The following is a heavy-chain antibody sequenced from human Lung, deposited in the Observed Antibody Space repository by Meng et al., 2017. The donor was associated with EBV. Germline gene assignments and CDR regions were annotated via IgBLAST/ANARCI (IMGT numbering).Heavy chain of an antibody. CDR1: GGSVSSGSYH. J-gene: IGHJ4*02. V-gene: IGHV4-61*01. D-gene: IGHD4-11*01. CDR3: ARFSSSKGLDY. Sequence: VPFAVSAPGTGAPSETYSLTLTCSGGSVSSGSYHWSWIRQPPGKGLEWIGYIYYSGSTNYNPSLKSRVTISVDTSKNQFSLKLSSVTAADTAVYYCARFSSSKGLDYWGQGTLVTVSS. CDR2: IYYSGST.